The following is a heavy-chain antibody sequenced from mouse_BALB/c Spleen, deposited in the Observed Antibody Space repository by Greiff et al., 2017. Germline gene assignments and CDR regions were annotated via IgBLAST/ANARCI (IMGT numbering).Heavy chain of an antibody. V-gene: IGHV1-69*02. CDR1: GYTFTSYW. CDR3: TRIGTMTNYAMDY. J-gene: IGHJ4*01. CDR2: IYPSDSYT. Sequence: VKLQQPGAELVRPGASVKLSCKASGYTFTSYWINWVKQRPGQGLEWIGNIYPSDSYTNYNQKFKDKATLTVDKSSSTAYMQLSSPTSEDSAVYYCTRIGTMTNYAMDYWGEGTSVTVSS. D-gene: IGHD2-4*01.